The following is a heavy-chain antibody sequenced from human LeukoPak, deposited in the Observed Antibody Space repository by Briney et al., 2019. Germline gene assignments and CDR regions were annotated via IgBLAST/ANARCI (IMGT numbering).Heavy chain of an antibody. CDR2: INPSGGST. CDR1: GYTFTNYG. V-gene: IGHV1-46*01. J-gene: IGHJ4*02. D-gene: IGHD4-23*01. CDR3: ARDRGGNSAFDY. Sequence: ASVKVSCKASGYTFTNYGISWVRQAPGQGLEWMGIINPSGGSTSYAQKFQGRVTMTRDTSTSTVYMELSSLRSEDTAVYYCARDRGGNSAFDYWGQGTLVTVSS.